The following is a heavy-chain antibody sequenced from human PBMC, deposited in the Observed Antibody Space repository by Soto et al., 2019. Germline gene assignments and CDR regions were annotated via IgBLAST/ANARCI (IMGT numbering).Heavy chain of an antibody. Sequence: SQTLSLTCAISGDSVSSNSAAWNWIRQSPSRGLEWLGRTYYRSKWYNDYAVSVKSRITINPDTSKNQFSLQLNSVTPEDTAVYYCAREEVTGTTRYYYGMDVWGQGTTVTVSS. CDR3: AREEVTGTTRYYYGMDV. V-gene: IGHV6-1*01. D-gene: IGHD1-7*01. CDR2: TYYRSKWYN. CDR1: GDSVSSNSAA. J-gene: IGHJ6*02.